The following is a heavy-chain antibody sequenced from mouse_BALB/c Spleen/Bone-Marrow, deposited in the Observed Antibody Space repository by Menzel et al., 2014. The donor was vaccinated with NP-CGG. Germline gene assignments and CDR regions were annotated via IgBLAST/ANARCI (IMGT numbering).Heavy chain of an antibody. CDR1: GYSFTGYF. V-gene: IGHV1-20*02. CDR3: ARGGLLRAMDY. J-gene: IGHJ4*01. D-gene: IGHD2-3*01. CDR2: INPYNGDT. Sequence: EVKLMESGPELVKPGASVKISRKASGYSFTGYFMNWVMQSHGKSLEWIGRINPYNGDTFYNQKFKGKATLTVDKSSSTAHMELRSLASEDSAVYYCARGGLLRAMDYWGQGTSVTVSS.